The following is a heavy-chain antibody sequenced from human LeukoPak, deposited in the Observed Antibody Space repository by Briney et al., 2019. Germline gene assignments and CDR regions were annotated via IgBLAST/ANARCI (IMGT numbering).Heavy chain of an antibody. CDR2: IHPGDSAT. J-gene: IGHJ4*02. CDR3: ATHPGGLQSGFDN. D-gene: IGHD5-24*01. Sequence: GESLKISCNGSGYIFTSYWIGWVRQMPGKGLEYVGIIHPGDSATRYSPSFQGQVTISVEKSSSTAYLQWSRLKGYETAMYYCATHPGGLQSGFDNWGQGTLVTVSS. CDR1: GYIFTSYW. V-gene: IGHV5-51*01.